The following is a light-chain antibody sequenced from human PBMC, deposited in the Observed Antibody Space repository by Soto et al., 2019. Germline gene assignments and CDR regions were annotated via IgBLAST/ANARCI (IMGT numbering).Light chain of an antibody. CDR2: AAS. J-gene: IGKJ5*01. CDR3: QQSYSSPIT. V-gene: IGKV1-39*01. CDR1: QSIGGY. Sequence: DIQMTQSPSTLSASVGDRVTITCRASQSIGGYLTWYQQLPVKAPKLRIFAASGLQSGVPSRFSGSGSGTDFTLTISSLQPEDFATYYCQQSYSSPITFGEGTRLEIK.